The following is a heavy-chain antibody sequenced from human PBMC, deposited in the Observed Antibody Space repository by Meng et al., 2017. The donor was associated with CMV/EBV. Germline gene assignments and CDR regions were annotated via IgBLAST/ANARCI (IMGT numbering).Heavy chain of an antibody. V-gene: IGHV3-48*04. D-gene: IGHD4/OR15-4a*01. CDR1: GFTFSTYS. CDR3: ARGADYGNPSTRIFDY. Sequence: GESLKISCAASGFTFSTYSMNWVRQAPGKGLEWVSYITSGSSSTYYADSVKGRFSISRDNGKNSLSLHMTSLRGEDTAVYYCARGADYGNPSTRIFDYWGQGTMVTVSS. CDR2: ITSGSSST. J-gene: IGHJ4*02.